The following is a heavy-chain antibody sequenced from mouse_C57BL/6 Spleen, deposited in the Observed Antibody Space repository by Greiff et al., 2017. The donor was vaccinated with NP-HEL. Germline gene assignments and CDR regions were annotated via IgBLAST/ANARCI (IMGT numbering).Heavy chain of an antibody. V-gene: IGHV1-39*01. CDR1: GYSFTDYN. J-gene: IGHJ1*03. CDR3: ASTPYYYGSSYGYWYFDV. CDR2: INPNYGTT. D-gene: IGHD1-1*01. Sequence: VQLKESGPELVKPGASVKISCKASGYSFTDYNMNWVKQSNGKSLEWIGVINPNYGTTSYNQKFKGKATLTVDQSSSTAYMQLNSLTSEDSAVYYCASTPYYYGSSYGYWYFDVWGTGTTVTVSS.